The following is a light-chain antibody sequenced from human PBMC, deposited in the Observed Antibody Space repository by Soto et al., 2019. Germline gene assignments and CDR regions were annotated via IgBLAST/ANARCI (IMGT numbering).Light chain of an antibody. CDR3: QQSNNWTYT. J-gene: IGKJ2*01. CDR1: QSVSSN. CDR2: GAS. V-gene: IGKV3-15*01. Sequence: EIVMTQSPATLSVSPGERATLSCRASQSVSSNLAWYQQKPGQGPRLLLYGASTRATGIPARFSGSGSGTDFTLTISSLQSEDFAVYYCQQSNNWTYTFGQGTKLEIK.